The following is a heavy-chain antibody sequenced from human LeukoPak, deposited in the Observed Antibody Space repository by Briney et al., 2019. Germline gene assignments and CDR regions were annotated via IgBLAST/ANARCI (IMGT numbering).Heavy chain of an antibody. Sequence: PSETLSLTCTVSGGSISGHFRSWIRQSPGKGLEWIGYVFYSGSTHYNPSLKSRVTISVDTSKNQFSLNLRSVTAADTAVYYCARDLPPLPWGQGTLVTVSS. V-gene: IGHV4-59*11. CDR3: ARDLPPLP. CDR2: VFYSGST. J-gene: IGHJ5*02. CDR1: GGSISGHF.